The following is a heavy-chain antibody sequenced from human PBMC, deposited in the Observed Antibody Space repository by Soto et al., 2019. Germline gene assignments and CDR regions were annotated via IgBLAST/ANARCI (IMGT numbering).Heavy chain of an antibody. V-gene: IGHV3-66*01. J-gene: IGHJ2*01. Sequence: EVQVVESGGGLVQPGGSLRLSCAASGFTVSDNYMSWVRQAPGKGLGWVSLIYSGGRTFYADSVKGRFTIPRDTNTVYLQMNSLRAEDTAVYYCARVNFYDTNYWYFDLWGRGTLVTVSS. CDR3: ARVNFYDTNYWYFDL. D-gene: IGHD3-22*01. CDR1: GFTVSDNY. CDR2: IYSGGRT.